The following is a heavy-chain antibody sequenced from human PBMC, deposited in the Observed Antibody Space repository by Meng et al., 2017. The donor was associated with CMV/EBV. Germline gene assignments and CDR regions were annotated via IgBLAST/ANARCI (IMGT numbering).Heavy chain of an antibody. Sequence: SQTRSLTGAVYGGSFSGYYWSWIRQPPGKGLEWIGEINHSGSTNYNPSLKSRVTISVDTSKNQFSLKLSSVTAADTAVYYCARGGYGDMRLNDYWGQGRLVTVSS. CDR3: ARGGYGDMRLNDY. V-gene: IGHV4-34*01. D-gene: IGHD4/OR15-4a*01. J-gene: IGHJ4*02. CDR2: INHSGST. CDR1: GGSFSGYY.